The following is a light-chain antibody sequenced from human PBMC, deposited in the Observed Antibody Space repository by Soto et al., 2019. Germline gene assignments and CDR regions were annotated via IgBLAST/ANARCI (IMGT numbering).Light chain of an antibody. V-gene: IGKV1-33*01. Sequence: DIQMTQSPSSLSASVGDRVIITCQASQDIKKYLNWYQQKPGKAPKLLIYETSNLETGVPSRFSGSGCGTDFNFTISTLQSEDLATYDCQQYDNIPPTFGPGTKVDIK. J-gene: IGKJ3*01. CDR2: ETS. CDR3: QQYDNIPPT. CDR1: QDIKKY.